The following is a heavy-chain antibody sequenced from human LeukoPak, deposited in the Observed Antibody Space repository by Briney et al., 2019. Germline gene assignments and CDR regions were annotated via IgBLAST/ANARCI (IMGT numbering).Heavy chain of an antibody. CDR3: ARSDSGPDY. V-gene: IGHV3-7*01. CDR2: INQAGTEK. D-gene: IGHD2-15*01. J-gene: IGHJ4*02. Sequence: PGGSLRLSCAASGFSFGSYWMNWVRQAPGKGLEWVAIINQAGTEKNYVDFVEGRFTISRDNAKNSLYLQMNSLRAEDSSLYYCARSDSGPDYWGQGTLVTVSS. CDR1: GFSFGSYW.